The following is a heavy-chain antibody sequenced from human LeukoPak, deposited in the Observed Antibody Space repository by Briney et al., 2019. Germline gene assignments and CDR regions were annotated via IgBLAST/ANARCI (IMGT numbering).Heavy chain of an antibody. CDR2: IRNSDGMT. CDR1: GFSINTYT. Sequence: GQSLRLSCDASGFSINTYTMYWVRQAPGQGLEWVSGIRNSDGMTYYADSVRGRFTISTDNSKNTLYLQMNSLRAEDTALYYCARGGDRSFDYWGQGTLVTVSP. J-gene: IGHJ4*02. D-gene: IGHD3-10*01. V-gene: IGHV3-23*01. CDR3: ARGGDRSFDY.